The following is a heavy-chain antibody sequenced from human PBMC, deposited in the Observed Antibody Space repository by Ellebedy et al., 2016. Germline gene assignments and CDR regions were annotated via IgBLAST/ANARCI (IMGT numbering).Heavy chain of an antibody. V-gene: IGHV1-18*01. D-gene: IGHD4-17*01. CDR2: TSAYNGNT. J-gene: IGHJ6*02. CDR3: AREGFDYGDYVPGYYYGLDV. Sequence: ASVKVSCKASGYTFTNYGITWVRQAPGQGLEWMGWTSAYNGNTNYAPKLQGRVTITRDTSASTAYMELSSLRSEDTAVYYCAREGFDYGDYVPGYYYGLDVWGQGTTVTVSS. CDR1: GYTFTNYG.